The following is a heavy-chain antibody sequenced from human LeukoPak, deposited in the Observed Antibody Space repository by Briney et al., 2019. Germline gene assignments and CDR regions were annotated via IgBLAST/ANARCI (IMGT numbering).Heavy chain of an antibody. CDR1: GGSISSSSYY. J-gene: IGHJ3*02. Sequence: PSETLSLTCTVSGGSISSSSYYWGWIRQPPGKGLEWIGSIYYSGSTYYNPSLKSRVTISVDTSKNQFSLKLSSVTAADTAVYYCARGDYYDWFVIWGQGTMVTVSS. D-gene: IGHD3-22*01. CDR2: IYYSGST. V-gene: IGHV4-39*07. CDR3: ARGDYYDWFVI.